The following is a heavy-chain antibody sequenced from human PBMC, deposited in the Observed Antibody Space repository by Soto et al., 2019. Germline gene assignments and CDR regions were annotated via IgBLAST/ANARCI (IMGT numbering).Heavy chain of an antibody. CDR2: IYYSGST. J-gene: IGHJ4*02. V-gene: IGHV4-39*01. CDR3: AGGEMATLYFDY. CDR1: GGSISSGSYY. D-gene: IGHD5-12*01. Sequence: SETLSLTCTVSGGSISSGSYYWGWIRQPPGKGLEWIGSIYYSGSTYYNPSLKSRVTISVDTSKNQFSLKLSSVTAADTAVYYCAGGEMATLYFDYWGQGTLVTVSS.